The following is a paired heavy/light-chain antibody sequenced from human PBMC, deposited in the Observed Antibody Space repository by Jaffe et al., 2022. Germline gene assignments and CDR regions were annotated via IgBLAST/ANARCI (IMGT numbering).Light chain of an antibody. Sequence: DIQMTQSPSTLSASVGDRVTITCRATQSFSNWLAWYQQKPGKAPKLLIYKVSKLESGVPSRFSGSGSGTEFTLTISNLQPDDFGTYFCQQFNSYALFGQGTKVEIK. CDR3: QQFNSYAL. CDR1: QSFSNW. CDR2: KVS. J-gene: IGKJ1*01. V-gene: IGKV1-5*03.
Heavy chain of an antibody. CDR2: ISAYGST. V-gene: IGHV4-61*02. CDR1: GGSINSGDYY. CDR3: AREQRWDHGLDI. D-gene: IGHD1-26*01. Sequence: QVQLQESGPGLVTPSQTLSLTCSVSGGSINSGDYYWTWVRQPAGKRPEWIGHISAYGSTSYNPSLESRVALSVDTSRNQFYLQLTSVTAADTAVFYCAREQRWDHGLDIWGHGTLVTVSS. J-gene: IGHJ3*02.